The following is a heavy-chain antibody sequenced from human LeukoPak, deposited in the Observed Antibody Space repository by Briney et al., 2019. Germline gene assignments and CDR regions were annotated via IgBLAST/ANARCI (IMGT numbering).Heavy chain of an antibody. CDR3: ARAEGSGWYYFDY. V-gene: IGHV4-59*01. CDR2: IYYSGST. D-gene: IGHD6-19*01. CDR1: GGSISSYY. J-gene: IGHJ4*02. Sequence: NPSETLSLTCTVSGGSISSYYWSWIRQPPGKGLEWIGYIYYSGSTNYNPSLKSRVTISVDTSKNQFSLKLSSVTAADTAVYYCARAEGSGWYYFDYWGQGTLVTVSS.